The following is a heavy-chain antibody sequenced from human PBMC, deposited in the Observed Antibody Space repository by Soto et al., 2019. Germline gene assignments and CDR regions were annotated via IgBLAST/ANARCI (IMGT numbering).Heavy chain of an antibody. Sequence: GASVKVSCKASGGTFSSYAISWVRQAPGQGLEWMGGIIPIFGTANYAQKFQGRVTITADESTSTAYMELSSLRSEDTAVYYCARDDPGVKAFDIWGQGTMVTVSS. CDR1: GGTFSSYA. CDR3: ARDDPGVKAFDI. J-gene: IGHJ3*02. V-gene: IGHV1-69*13. CDR2: IIPIFGTA. D-gene: IGHD3-10*01.